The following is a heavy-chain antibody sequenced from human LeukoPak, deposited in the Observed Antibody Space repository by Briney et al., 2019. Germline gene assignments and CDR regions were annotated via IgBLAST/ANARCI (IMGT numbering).Heavy chain of an antibody. CDR3: AKDGVPVGHFDY. CDR1: GFTFSSYA. J-gene: IGHJ4*02. Sequence: GGSLRLSCAASGFTFSSYAMSWVRQAPGKGLEWVSVISGSGGSTYYADSVKGRFTISRDNSKNTLYLQMNSLRAEDTAVYYCAKDGVPVGHFDYWGQGTLVTVSS. CDR2: ISGSGGST. V-gene: IGHV3-23*01. D-gene: IGHD4-23*01.